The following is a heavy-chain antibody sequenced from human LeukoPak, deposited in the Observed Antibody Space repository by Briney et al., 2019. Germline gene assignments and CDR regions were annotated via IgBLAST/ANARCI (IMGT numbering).Heavy chain of an antibody. CDR1: GFTFGSYA. Sequence: GGSLRLSCAASGFTFGSYAMSWVRQAPGKGLEWVSAISGSGGSTYYADSVKGRFTISRDNSKNTLYLQMNSLRAEDTAVYYCAKDPSAGVRGVLHDYWGQGTLVTVSS. D-gene: IGHD3-10*01. CDR2: ISGSGGST. J-gene: IGHJ4*02. V-gene: IGHV3-23*01. CDR3: AKDPSAGVRGVLHDY.